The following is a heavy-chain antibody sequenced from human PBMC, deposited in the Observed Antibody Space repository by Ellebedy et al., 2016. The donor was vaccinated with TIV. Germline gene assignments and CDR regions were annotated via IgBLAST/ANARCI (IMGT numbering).Heavy chain of an antibody. CDR3: ARGVLLVWRSYYFHYYMDV. CDR2: IHYSGST. J-gene: IGHJ6*03. V-gene: IGHV4-59*13. D-gene: IGHD6-13*01. Sequence: SETLSLTXTVSGGSISSYYWRWIRQPPAKGLEWIGHIHYSGSTNYNPSLKSRGTISVDTSKNQFSLKLNSVTAADTAVYYCARGVLLVWRSYYFHYYMDVWGKGTTVTVSS. CDR1: GGSISSYY.